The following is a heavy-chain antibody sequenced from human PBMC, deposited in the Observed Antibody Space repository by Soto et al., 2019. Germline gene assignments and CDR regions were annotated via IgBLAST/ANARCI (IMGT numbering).Heavy chain of an antibody. J-gene: IGHJ4*02. CDR2: ISGSGDTP. V-gene: IGHV3-23*01. D-gene: IGHD6-19*01. Sequence: GGSLRLSCAASGFTFSNYAISWIRQAQGKGLEWVSIISGSGDTPYYADSVKGRFTISRDNSRNTLYLQMNSLRPEDTAVYYCARDGYNSGWYSYCFDYWAQGTLVTVSS. CDR1: GFTFSNYA. CDR3: ARDGYNSGWYSYCFDY.